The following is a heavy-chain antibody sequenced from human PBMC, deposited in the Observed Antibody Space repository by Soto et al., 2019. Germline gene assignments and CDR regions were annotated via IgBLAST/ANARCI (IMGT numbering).Heavy chain of an antibody. CDR3: AKGEGSGYYSNDAFDI. V-gene: IGHV1-46*03. D-gene: IGHD3-22*01. J-gene: IGHJ3*02. CDR2: INPSGGST. CDR1: GYTFTSYA. Sequence: ASVKVSCKASGYTFTSYAISWVRQAPGHGLEWMGIINPSGGSTSYAQKFQGRVTMTRDTSTSTVYMELSSLRSEDTAVYYCAKGEGSGYYSNDAFDIWGQGTMVTVSS.